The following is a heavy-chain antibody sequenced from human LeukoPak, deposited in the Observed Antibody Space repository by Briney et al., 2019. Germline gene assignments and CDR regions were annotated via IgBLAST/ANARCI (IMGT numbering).Heavy chain of an antibody. CDR1: GGTFSSYA. CDR3: ARGKSRDGYNSRYYYGMDV. Sequence: SVKVSCKASGGTFSSYAISWVRQAPGQGLEWMGRIIPIFGIANYAQKFQGRVTITAGKSTSTAYMELSSLRSEDTAVYYCARGKSRDGYNSRYYYGMDVWGQGTTVTVSS. CDR2: IIPIFGIA. J-gene: IGHJ6*02. V-gene: IGHV1-69*04. D-gene: IGHD5-24*01.